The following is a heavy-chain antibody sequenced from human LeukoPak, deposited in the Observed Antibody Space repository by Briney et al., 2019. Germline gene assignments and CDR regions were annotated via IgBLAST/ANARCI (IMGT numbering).Heavy chain of an antibody. Sequence: GASVKVSCKASGYTFTGSYMHWVRQAPGQGLEWMGWINPNSGGTNYAQKFQGRVTMTRDTSISTAYMELSNLRSDDTAVYYCARDLTVRDFDSWGQGTLVTVSS. CDR2: INPNSGGT. CDR3: ARDLTVRDFDS. V-gene: IGHV1-2*02. CDR1: GYTFTGSY. J-gene: IGHJ4*02. D-gene: IGHD2-21*02.